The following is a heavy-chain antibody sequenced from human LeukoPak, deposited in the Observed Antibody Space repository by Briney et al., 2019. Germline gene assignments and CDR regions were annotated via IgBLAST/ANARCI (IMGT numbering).Heavy chain of an antibody. CDR3: ARALKTGAFDI. J-gene: IGHJ3*02. V-gene: IGHV3-13*01. CDR2: IGTAGDT. D-gene: IGHD1-14*01. CDR1: GFTFSSYD. Sequence: GGSLRLSCAASGFTFSSYDMHWVRQATGKGLEWVSAIGTAGDTYYPGSVKGRFTISRENAKNSLYPQMNSLRAGDTAVYYCARALKTGAFDIWGQGTMVTVSS.